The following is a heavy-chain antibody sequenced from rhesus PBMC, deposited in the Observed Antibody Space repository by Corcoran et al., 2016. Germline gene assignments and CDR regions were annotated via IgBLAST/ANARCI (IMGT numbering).Heavy chain of an antibody. CDR1: GGSISGYYY. V-gene: IGHV4-73*01. Sequence: QVRLQQWGEGLVKPSETLSLTCAVYGGSISGYYYWSWIRQPPGKELEWIGYNYGTDESTNYNPPLKSRVTISKDTSKNQFSLKLSSVSAADTAMYYCARNGPLTMVRFDVWGPGVLVTVSS. CDR3: ARNGPLTMVRFDV. D-gene: IGHD3-16*01. CDR2: NYGTDEST. J-gene: IGHJ5-1*01.